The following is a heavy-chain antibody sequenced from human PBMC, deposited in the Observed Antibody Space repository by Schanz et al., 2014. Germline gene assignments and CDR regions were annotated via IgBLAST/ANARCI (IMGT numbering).Heavy chain of an antibody. CDR1: GYSFTTYG. CDR2: INAHTGNT. Sequence: QVQLVQSGVEVKRPGASVRVSCKASGYSFTTYGLNWVRQAPGQGPELMGWINAHTGNTQYAQKFQGRVNMTRDTVTTTVHLELTRLRTDDTAIYYCARVHIATYHYNSPGAFDIWGQGTRVTVSS. J-gene: IGHJ3*02. D-gene: IGHD3-10*01. V-gene: IGHV1-18*01. CDR3: ARVHIATYHYNSPGAFDI.